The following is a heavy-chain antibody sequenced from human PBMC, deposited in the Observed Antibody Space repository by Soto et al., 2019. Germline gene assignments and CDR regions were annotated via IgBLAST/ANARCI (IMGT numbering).Heavy chain of an antibody. V-gene: IGHV3-23*01. D-gene: IGHD3-10*01. CDR3: MRPAPRGRHYFYFGMDV. CDR2: ISSSGGST. Sequence: PGGSLRLSCAASGFTFSSYAMSWARQAPGKGLEWVSGISSSGGSTYYADSVKGRFTISRDNSKNTLFLRMNRPRVEDTAVYYCMRPAPRGRHYFYFGMDVWGQGTTVTVSS. J-gene: IGHJ6*02. CDR1: GFTFSSYA.